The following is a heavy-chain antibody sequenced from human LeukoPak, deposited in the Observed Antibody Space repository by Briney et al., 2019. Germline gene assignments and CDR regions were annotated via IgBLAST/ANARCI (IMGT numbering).Heavy chain of an antibody. J-gene: IGHJ3*02. V-gene: IGHV3-21*01. Sequence: KPGGSLRLSCAASGFTFSSYSMNGVRQAPGKGLEWVSSISSSSSYIYYADSVKGRFTISRDNAKNSLYLQMNSLRAEDTAVYYCARNYDSSGYYYDAHAFEIWGQGTMVTASS. CDR2: ISSSSSYI. D-gene: IGHD3-22*01. CDR3: ARNYDSSGYYYDAHAFEI. CDR1: GFTFSSYS.